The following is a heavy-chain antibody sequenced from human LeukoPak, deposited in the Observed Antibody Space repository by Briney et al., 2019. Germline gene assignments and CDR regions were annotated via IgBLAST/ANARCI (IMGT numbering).Heavy chain of an antibody. J-gene: IGHJ4*02. CDR3: VKDLSGSYSFDY. V-gene: IGHV3-64D*09. CDR1: GFSFSDYV. Sequence: GGSLRLSCSASGFSFSDYVMHWVRQAPGRGLEYVSIISGNGHSTNYADSVRGRFTISRDNSKNTLYLQMSSLRADDTAVYYCVKDLSGSYSFDYWGQGTLVTVSS. D-gene: IGHD1-26*01. CDR2: ISGNGHST.